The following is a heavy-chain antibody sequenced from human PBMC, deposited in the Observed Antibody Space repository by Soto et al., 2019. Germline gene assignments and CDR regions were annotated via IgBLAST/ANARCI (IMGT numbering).Heavy chain of an antibody. CDR3: ASGLSRPYYYDSSGYYEQALSGMDV. CDR1: GGTFSSYA. CDR2: IIPIFGTA. D-gene: IGHD3-22*01. J-gene: IGHJ6*02. V-gene: IGHV1-69*13. Sequence: ASVKVSCKASGGTFSSYAISWVRQAPGQGLEWMGGIIPIFGTANYAQKFQGRVTITADESTSTAYMELSSLRSEDTAVYYCASGLSRPYYYDSSGYYEQALSGMDVWGQGTTVTVSS.